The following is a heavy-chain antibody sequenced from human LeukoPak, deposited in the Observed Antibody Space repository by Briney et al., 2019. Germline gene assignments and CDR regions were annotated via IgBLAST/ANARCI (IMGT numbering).Heavy chain of an antibody. D-gene: IGHD3-22*01. Sequence: SETLSLTCAVSGGSISSGAYWGWVRQPPGKGLEWIGTIYHSGSTYYNPSLNSRVTISIDTSKNQFSLKLSSVTAADTAVYYCANSWYYLDSSGLPKSDAFDRWSQGTLVTVSS. V-gene: IGHV4-38-2*01. CDR2: IYHSGST. CDR1: GGSISSGAY. CDR3: ANSWYYLDSSGLPKSDAFDR. J-gene: IGHJ3*01.